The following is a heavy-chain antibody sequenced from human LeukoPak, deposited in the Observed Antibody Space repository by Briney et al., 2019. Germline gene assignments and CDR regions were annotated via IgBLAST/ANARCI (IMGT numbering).Heavy chain of an antibody. CDR2: ISSSSSYI. CDR3: AAGNPTEYFQH. Sequence: PGGSLRLSCAASGFTFSSYSMNWVRQAPGKGLEWVSSISSSSSYIYYADSVKGRFTISRDNAKNSLYLQMNSPRAEDTAVYYCAAGNPTEYFQHWGQGTLVTVSS. V-gene: IGHV3-21*01. J-gene: IGHJ1*01. CDR1: GFTFSSYS. D-gene: IGHD4-23*01.